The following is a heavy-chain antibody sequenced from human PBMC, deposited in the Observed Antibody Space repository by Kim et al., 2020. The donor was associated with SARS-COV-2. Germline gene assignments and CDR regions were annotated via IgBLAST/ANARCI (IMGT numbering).Heavy chain of an antibody. D-gene: IGHD3-22*01. Sequence: GESLKISCKGSGYSFTSYWIGWVRQMPGKGLEWMGIIYPGDSDTRYSPSSQGQVTISADKSISTAYLQWSSLKASDTAMYYCARHRSFEIVGGPNYYYFGMDVWGQGTTVTVSS. CDR3: ARHRSFEIVGGPNYYYFGMDV. CDR2: IYPGDSDT. J-gene: IGHJ6*02. CDR1: GYSFTSYW. V-gene: IGHV5-51*01.